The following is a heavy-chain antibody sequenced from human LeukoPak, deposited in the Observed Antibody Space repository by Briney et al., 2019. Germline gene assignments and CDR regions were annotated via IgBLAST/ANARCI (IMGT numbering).Heavy chain of an antibody. Sequence: GRSLRLSCAVSGFNFDDYAMHWVRHAPGRGLEWVSGINWKTGNGIYADSVKGRFTISRDNAKNSLYLQMSSLRAEDTALYYCTRRAARWQFDLWGRGTLLTVSS. CDR3: TRRAARWQFDL. CDR2: INWKTGNG. CDR1: GFNFDDYA. V-gene: IGHV3-9*01. D-gene: IGHD5-24*01. J-gene: IGHJ2*01.